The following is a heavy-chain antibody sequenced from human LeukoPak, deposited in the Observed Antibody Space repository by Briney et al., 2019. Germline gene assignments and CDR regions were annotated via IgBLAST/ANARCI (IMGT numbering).Heavy chain of an antibody. CDR1: GFTFSSYW. J-gene: IGHJ4*02. D-gene: IGHD4-11*01. Sequence: GGSLRLSCAASGFTFSSYWMHWVRQAPGKGPVWISHISSGDGTKIGYADSVKGRFTISRDNAKNTLYLQMNSLGVEDTAVYYCTRTTGQRCFDCWGQGTQVTVSS. CDR3: TRTTGQRCFDC. CDR2: ISSGDGTKI. V-gene: IGHV3-74*01.